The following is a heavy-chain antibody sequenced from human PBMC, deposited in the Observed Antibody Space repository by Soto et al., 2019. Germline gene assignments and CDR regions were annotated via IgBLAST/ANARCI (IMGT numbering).Heavy chain of an antibody. V-gene: IGHV1-18*01. D-gene: IGHD2-15*01. Sequence: QVQLVQSGAEVKKPGASVKVSCKASGYTFTSYGISWVRQAPGQGLEWMGWISAYNGNTNYAQKLQGRVTMTTDTATSTASLELGSLRAEGTAVYYFACDRGAGSGYYYYYGMDVWGQGTTVTVSS. J-gene: IGHJ6*02. CDR1: GYTFTSYG. CDR2: ISAYNGNT. CDR3: ACDRGAGSGYYYYYGMDV.